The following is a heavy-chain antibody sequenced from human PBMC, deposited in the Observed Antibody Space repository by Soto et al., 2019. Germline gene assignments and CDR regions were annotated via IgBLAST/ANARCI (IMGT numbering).Heavy chain of an antibody. D-gene: IGHD6-13*01. CDR1: GFTFSSYG. Sequence: QVQLVESGGGVVQPGRSLRLSCAAAGFTFSSYGMHWVRQAPGKGLEWVAVIWYDGSNKYYADSVKGRFTISRDNSKNTLYLQMNSLRAEDTAVYYCARDPGEISSSWYHRGDAFDIWGQGTMVTVSS. CDR3: ARDPGEISSSWYHRGDAFDI. V-gene: IGHV3-30*19. CDR2: IWYDGSNK. J-gene: IGHJ3*02.